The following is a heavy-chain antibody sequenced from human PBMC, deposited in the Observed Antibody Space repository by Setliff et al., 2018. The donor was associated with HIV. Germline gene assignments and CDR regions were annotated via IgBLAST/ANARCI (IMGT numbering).Heavy chain of an antibody. CDR3: TTDLYGSRLSSGWSWYFQH. V-gene: IGHV3-15*01. Sequence: GGSLRLSCAASGLGFSRNSMHWVRQAPGKGLEWVGRIKTKIDGWATDYAAPAKGRFTISRDDSRNTFYLQMNSMKTEGTAVYYCTTDLYGSRLSSGWSWYFQHWGQGTLVTVSS. CDR1: GLGFSRNS. D-gene: IGHD6-19*01. J-gene: IGHJ1*01. CDR2: IKTKIDGWAT.